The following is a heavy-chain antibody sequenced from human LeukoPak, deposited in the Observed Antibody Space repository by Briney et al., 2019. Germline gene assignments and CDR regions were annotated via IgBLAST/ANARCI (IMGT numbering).Heavy chain of an antibody. CDR1: GFTFSRYW. CDR2: INSDGSST. Sequence: PGGSLRLSCAASGFTFSRYWMHWVRQAPGKGLVWVSRINSDGSSTSYADSVRGRFTISRDNAKNTLYLQMNSLRAEDTAVYYCARAGYYDFWSGYYTRYAFDIWGQGTMVTVSS. D-gene: IGHD3-3*01. CDR3: ARAGYYDFWSGYYTRYAFDI. V-gene: IGHV3-74*01. J-gene: IGHJ3*02.